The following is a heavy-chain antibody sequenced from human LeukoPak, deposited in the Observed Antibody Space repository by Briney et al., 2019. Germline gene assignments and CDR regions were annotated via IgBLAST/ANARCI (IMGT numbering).Heavy chain of an antibody. V-gene: IGHV3-23*01. CDR2: ISGSGGST. CDR3: AKRVNYYDSSGYSDY. Sequence: GGSLLLSCAASGFTFSSYAMSWVRPAPGNGLEWVSAISGSGGSTYYADSVKGRFTISRDNSKNTLYLQMNSLRAEDTAVYYCAKRVNYYDSSGYSDYWGQGTLVTVSS. J-gene: IGHJ4*02. D-gene: IGHD3-22*01. CDR1: GFTFSSYA.